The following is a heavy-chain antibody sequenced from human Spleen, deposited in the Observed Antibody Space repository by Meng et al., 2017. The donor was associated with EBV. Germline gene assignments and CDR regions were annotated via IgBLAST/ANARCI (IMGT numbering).Heavy chain of an antibody. CDR2: GSIT. D-gene: IGHD3-22*01. V-gene: IGHV3-23*01. Sequence: EVQLLASGGGFVTTGGFFRLCCGDSGCTFSHSAMSWVRQAPGKGLGWVSGGSITHYADSVKGLFTISRDNSKNTVFLEMNNVRAEDTAVYYCAKEIYDSSGYQFDYWGQGTLVTVSS. J-gene: IGHJ4*02. CDR1: GCTFSHSA. CDR3: AKEIYDSSGYQFDY.